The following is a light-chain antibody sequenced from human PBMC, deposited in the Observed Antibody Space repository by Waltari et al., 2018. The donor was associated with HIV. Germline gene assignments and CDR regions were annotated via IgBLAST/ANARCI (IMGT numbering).Light chain of an antibody. Sequence: QTVVTPEPSLTVSPGGTVTLTCASSTGAVTSGYYPNWFQQKPGQAPRALIYMTSNKHSWTPARFSGSLLWGKAALTLSGVQPEDEAEYYCLLYYGGAQHWVFGGGTKLTVL. V-gene: IGLV7-43*01. CDR2: MTS. CDR1: TGAVTSGYY. CDR3: LLYYGGAQHWV. J-gene: IGLJ3*02.